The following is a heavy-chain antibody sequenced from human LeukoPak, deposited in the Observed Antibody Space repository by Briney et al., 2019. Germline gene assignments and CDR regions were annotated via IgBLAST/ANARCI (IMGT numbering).Heavy chain of an antibody. V-gene: IGHV3-7*03. CDR1: GFTFSSYW. D-gene: IGHD6-13*01. CDR3: ARAGQLADYYYYYGMDA. CDR2: IKQDGSEK. Sequence: GGSLRLSCAASGFTFSSYWMSWVRQAPGKGLEGVANIKQDGSEKYYVDSVKGRFTISRDNDKNSLYLQMNSLRAEDTAVYYCARAGQLADYYYYYGMDAWGQGTTVTVSS. J-gene: IGHJ6*02.